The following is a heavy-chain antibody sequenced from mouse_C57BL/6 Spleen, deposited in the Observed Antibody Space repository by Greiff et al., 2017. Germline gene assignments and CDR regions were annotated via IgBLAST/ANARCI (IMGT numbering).Heavy chain of an antibody. CDR2: IHPNSGST. Sequence: QVQLKQPGAELVQPGASVKLSCKASGYTFTSYWMHWVQQRPGQGLEWIGMIHPNSGSTNYNETVKSKATLTGDKSYSTAYMQLSSLTSEDSAVYDCAVGPRSTMVTTMCSYWGQGTLVTVSA. J-gene: IGHJ3*01. CDR3: AVGPRSTMVTTMCSY. CDR1: GYTFTSYW. D-gene: IGHD2-2*01. V-gene: IGHV1-64*01.